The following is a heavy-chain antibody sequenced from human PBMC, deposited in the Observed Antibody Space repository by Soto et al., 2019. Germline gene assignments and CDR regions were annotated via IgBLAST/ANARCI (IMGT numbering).Heavy chain of an antibody. CDR3: AKDPVTGAKDAYGMDV. J-gene: IGHJ6*02. D-gene: IGHD1-20*01. CDR1: GFTFSSYG. Sequence: QVQLVESGGGVVQPGRSLRLSCAASGFTFSSYGMHWVRQAPGKGLEWVAVISYDGSNKYYADSVKGRFTISRDNSKNTLYLQMNSMRAEETAVYYCAKDPVTGAKDAYGMDVWGQGTTVTVSS. V-gene: IGHV3-30*18. CDR2: ISYDGSNK.